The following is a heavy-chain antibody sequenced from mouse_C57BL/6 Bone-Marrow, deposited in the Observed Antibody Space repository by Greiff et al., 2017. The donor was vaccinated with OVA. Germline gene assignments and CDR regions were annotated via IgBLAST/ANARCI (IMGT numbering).Heavy chain of an antibody. V-gene: IGHV5-6*01. CDR3: ARRNWSWFAY. CDR1: GFTFSSYG. CDR2: ISSGGSYT. Sequence: DVQLQESGGDLVKPGGSLKLSCAASGFTFSSYGMSWVRQTPDKRLEWVATISSGGSYTYYPDSVKGRFTISRDNAKNTLYLQMSSLKSEDTAMYYCARRNWSWFAYWGQGTLVTVSA. J-gene: IGHJ3*01. D-gene: IGHD4-1*02.